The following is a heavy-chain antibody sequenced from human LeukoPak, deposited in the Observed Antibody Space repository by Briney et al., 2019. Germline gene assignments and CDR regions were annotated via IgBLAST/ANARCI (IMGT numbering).Heavy chain of an antibody. CDR1: GFTVSNNY. CDR3: ARGGVRGVIINWYFDL. J-gene: IGHJ2*01. D-gene: IGHD3-10*01. Sequence: GGSLRLSCAASGFTVSNNYMSWVRQAPGKGLEWVAVISYDGSNKYYADSVKGRFTISRDNSKNTLYLQMNSLGAEDTAVYYCARGGVRGVIINWYFDLWGRGTLVTVSS. V-gene: IGHV3-30-3*01. CDR2: ISYDGSNK.